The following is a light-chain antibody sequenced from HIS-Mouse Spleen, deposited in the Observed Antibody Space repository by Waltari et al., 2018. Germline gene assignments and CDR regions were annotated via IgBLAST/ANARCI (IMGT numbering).Light chain of an antibody. CDR3: AAWDDSLNGWV. CDR2: RNN. J-gene: IGLJ3*02. V-gene: IGLV1-44*01. CDR1: SPNLGSNT. Sequence: QSVLTQPPSASGTPGQRVTISCSGSSPNLGSNTVNWYQQLPGTAPKLLIYRNNQRPSGVPDRFSGSKSGTSASLAISGLQSEDEADYYCAAWDDSLNGWVFGGGTKLTVL.